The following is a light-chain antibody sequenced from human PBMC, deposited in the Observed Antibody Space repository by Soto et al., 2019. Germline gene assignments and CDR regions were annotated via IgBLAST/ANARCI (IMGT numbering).Light chain of an antibody. CDR1: QSVSSSY. J-gene: IGKJ1*01. CDR2: GAS. Sequence: EIVLTQSPGTLPLSPGERATLSCRASQSVSSSYLAWYQQKPGQDPRLIVYGASSRATGIPDRFSGSGSGTDFTLTISRLEPEDFEVYYCQQYGSSPRTFGQGTKVDIK. V-gene: IGKV3-20*01. CDR3: QQYGSSPRT.